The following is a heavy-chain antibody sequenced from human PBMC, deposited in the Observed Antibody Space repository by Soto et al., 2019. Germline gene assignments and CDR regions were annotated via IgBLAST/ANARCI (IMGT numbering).Heavy chain of an antibody. J-gene: IGHJ4*02. D-gene: IGHD6-13*01. CDR1: GFPFSRFW. Sequence: GGSLRLSCAASGFPFSRFWMHWVRQAPGKGLVWVSRINTDGSSTTYADSVKGRFTISRDNAKNTLYLQMDSLRAEDTGVYYCTRDPGAYSSTWSFYFDSWGQGTLVTVSS. CDR3: TRDPGAYSSTWSFYFDS. CDR2: INTDGSST. V-gene: IGHV3-74*01.